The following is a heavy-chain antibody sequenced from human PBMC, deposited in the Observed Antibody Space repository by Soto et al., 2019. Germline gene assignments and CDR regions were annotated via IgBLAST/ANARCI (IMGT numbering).Heavy chain of an antibody. V-gene: IGHV3-48*02. CDR2: ISSSSSTI. CDR3: ARDVLLWFGELYPSYYYGMDV. CDR1: GFTFSSYS. J-gene: IGHJ6*02. D-gene: IGHD3-10*01. Sequence: EVQLVESGGGLVQPGGSLRLSCAASGFTFSSYSMNWVRQAPGKGLEWVSYISSSSSTIYYADSVKGRFTISRDNAKXSLDLXXNSLRDEDTAVYYCARDVLLWFGELYPSYYYGMDVWGQGTTVTVSS.